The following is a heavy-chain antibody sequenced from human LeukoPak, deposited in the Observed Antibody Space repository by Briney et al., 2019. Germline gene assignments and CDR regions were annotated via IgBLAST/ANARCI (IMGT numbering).Heavy chain of an antibody. Sequence: ASVKVSCKASGGTFSSYAISWVRQAPGQGLEWMGGIIPIFGTANYAQKLQGRVTITTDESTSTAYMELSSLRSEDTAVYYCARGASAVAGTGFNWFDPWGQGTLVTVSS. CDR2: IIPIFGTA. CDR3: ARGASAVAGTGFNWFDP. J-gene: IGHJ5*02. V-gene: IGHV1-69*05. D-gene: IGHD6-19*01. CDR1: GGTFSSYA.